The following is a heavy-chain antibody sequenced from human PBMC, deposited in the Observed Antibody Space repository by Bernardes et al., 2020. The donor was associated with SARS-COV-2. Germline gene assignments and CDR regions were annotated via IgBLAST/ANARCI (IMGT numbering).Heavy chain of an antibody. CDR1: GYSCTSYW. CDR2: IYSGDSDT. V-gene: IGHV5-51*01. J-gene: IGHJ4*02. D-gene: IGHD6-13*01. CDR3: ARNRYGSRWAFDY. Sequence: GGFLKTSRKSSGYSCTSYWNGRVRQMPGKGLEWMGSIYSGDSDTRYSPSFQGQVTIPADKSNSTAYLQSSRLKASDTAMYFCARNRYGSRWAFDYWGQGTLVTVSS.